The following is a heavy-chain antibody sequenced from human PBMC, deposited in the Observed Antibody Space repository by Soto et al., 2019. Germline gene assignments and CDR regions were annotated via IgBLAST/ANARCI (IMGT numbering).Heavy chain of an antibody. D-gene: IGHD1-1*01. CDR3: AKDSPLELEAPRWPYYYGMDG. V-gene: IGHV3-23*01. Sequence: SGGSLRLSCAASGFTFSSYAMSWVRQAPGKGLEWVSAISGSGGSTYYADSVKGRFTISRDNSKNTLYLQMNSLRAEDTAVYYCAKDSPLELEAPRWPYYYGMDGWGQGTTVTVSS. J-gene: IGHJ6*02. CDR2: ISGSGGST. CDR1: GFTFSSYA.